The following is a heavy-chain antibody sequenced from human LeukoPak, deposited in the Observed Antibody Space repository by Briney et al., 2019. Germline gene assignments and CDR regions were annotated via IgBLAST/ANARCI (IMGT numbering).Heavy chain of an antibody. D-gene: IGHD1-14*01. CDR2: INQDGSEK. V-gene: IGHV3-7*04. J-gene: IGHJ4*02. CDR3: ARYRNGGNFDY. Sequence: PGGSLRLSCAASGFTFSSYWMSWVRQAPGKRLEGVANINQDGSEKYYVDSMRGRFTISRDNSMTSVYLQMNSLRAEDTAVYYCARYRNGGNFDYWGQGTLVTVSS. CDR1: GFTFSSYW.